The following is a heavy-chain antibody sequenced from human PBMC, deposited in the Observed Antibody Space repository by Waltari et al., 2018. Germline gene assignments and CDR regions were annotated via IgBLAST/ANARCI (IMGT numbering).Heavy chain of an antibody. Sequence: QVQLVESGGGVVQPGTSLRLSCTASGFNFSTYGMHWVRQAPGKGLEWVALIWPDGSNAYYGDSVKGRFTISRDNSKNTLYLQMDNLRAEDTAFYYCAGDPLRNYCSRTSCYVVSYLEQWGQGTLVTVSA. D-gene: IGHD2-2*01. V-gene: IGHV3-33*01. J-gene: IGHJ4*02. CDR1: GFNFSTYG. CDR2: IWPDGSNA. CDR3: AGDPLRNYCSRTSCYVVSYLEQ.